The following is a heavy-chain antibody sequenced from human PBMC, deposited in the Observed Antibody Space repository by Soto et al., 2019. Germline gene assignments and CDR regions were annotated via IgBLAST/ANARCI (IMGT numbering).Heavy chain of an antibody. V-gene: IGHV4-34*01. CDR3: ERGPPRIDQWLPTRLGMDV. J-gene: IGHJ6*02. CDR2: INHSGST. D-gene: IGHD6-19*01. CDR1: GGSFSGYY. Sequence: SETLSLTCAVYGGSFSGYYWSWIRQPPGKGLEWIGEINHSGSTNYNPSLKSRVTISVDTSKNQFSLKLSSVTAADTAVYYCERGPPRIDQWLPTRLGMDVSGQGTKVTLS.